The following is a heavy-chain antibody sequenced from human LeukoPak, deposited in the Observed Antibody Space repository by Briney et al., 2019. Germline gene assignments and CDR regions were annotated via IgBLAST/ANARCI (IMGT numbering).Heavy chain of an antibody. V-gene: IGHV4-59*01. CDR3: ARKGDGGALYSDN. CDR2: IYYSGST. D-gene: IGHD2-15*01. J-gene: IGHJ4*02. Sequence: SETLSLTCTVSGGSISSYYLRWLRQPPGKGLEWIGYIYYSGSTDYNHSLKSRVTISIETAKKQFSLKLSSVTAADTAVYYCARKGDGGALYSDNWGQGTLVTVSS. CDR1: GGSISSYY.